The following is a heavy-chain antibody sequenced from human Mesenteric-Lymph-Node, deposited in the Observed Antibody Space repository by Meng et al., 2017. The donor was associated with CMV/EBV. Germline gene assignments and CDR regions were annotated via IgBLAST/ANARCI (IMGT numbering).Heavy chain of an antibody. D-gene: IGHD1-20*01. V-gene: IGHV4-39*07. Sequence: GSLRLSCTVSGGSISSSSYYWGWIRQPPGKGLEWIGSIYYSGSTNYNPSLKSRVTISVDTSKNQFSLKLSSVTAADTAVYYCARGVTGTVRWFDPWGQGTLVTVSS. CDR2: IYYSGST. CDR1: GGSISSSSYY. CDR3: ARGVTGTVRWFDP. J-gene: IGHJ5*02.